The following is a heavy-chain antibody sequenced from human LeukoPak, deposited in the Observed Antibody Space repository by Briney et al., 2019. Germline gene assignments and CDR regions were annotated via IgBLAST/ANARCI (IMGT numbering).Heavy chain of an antibody. CDR3: ARDLELRSWDYYYMDV. V-gene: IGHV1-69*01. CDR2: IIPIFGTA. D-gene: IGHD1-7*01. CDR1: GGTFSSYA. J-gene: IGHJ6*03. Sequence: SVKVSCKASGGTFSSYAISWVRQARGQGREWMGGIIPIFGTANYAQKFQGRVTITADESTSTAYMELSSLRSEDTAVYYCARDLELRSWDYYYMDVRGKGPTVRVSS.